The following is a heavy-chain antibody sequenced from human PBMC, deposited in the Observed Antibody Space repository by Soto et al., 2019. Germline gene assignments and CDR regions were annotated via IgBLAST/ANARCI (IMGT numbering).Heavy chain of an antibody. Sequence: GESLKISCKGSGYSFTNYWIGWVRQMPGKGLEWMGIIYPGDSDTRYSPSFQGQVTISVDKSISTAYLQWSSLKASDTAMYYCARGRTAVAARRVGRRYFDLWGRGTLVTVSS. D-gene: IGHD6-6*01. V-gene: IGHV5-51*01. CDR2: IYPGDSDT. CDR1: GYSFTNYW. CDR3: ARGRTAVAARRVGRRYFDL. J-gene: IGHJ2*01.